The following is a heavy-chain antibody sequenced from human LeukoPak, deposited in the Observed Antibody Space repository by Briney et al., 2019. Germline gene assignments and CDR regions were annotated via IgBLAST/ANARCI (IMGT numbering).Heavy chain of an antibody. V-gene: IGHV4-59*01. D-gene: IGHD3-16*01. J-gene: IGHJ4*02. CDR3: AIGGGPRSYLVF. CDR1: GGSISSSY. CDR2: IYNTGST. Sequence: SETLSLTCTVSGGSISSSYWSWLRQPPGKGLEGIGYIYNTGSTNYNPSLKSRVTISVDTSKNQFSLKMSSVTAADTAVYYCAIGGGPRSYLVFWGQGTLVTVSS.